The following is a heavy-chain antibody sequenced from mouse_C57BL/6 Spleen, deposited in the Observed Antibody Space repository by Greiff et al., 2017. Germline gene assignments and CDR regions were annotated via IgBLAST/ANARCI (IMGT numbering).Heavy chain of an antibody. Sequence: EVKVVESGGDLVKPGGSLKLSCAASGFTFSSYGMSWVRQTPDKRLEWVATISSGGSNTYYPDSVKGRFTISIASDKTTLNQQMSSQKSEDTDMYYCARHSYGSSCYFDVWGKGTTLTVSS. D-gene: IGHD1-1*01. CDR2: ISSGGSNT. V-gene: IGHV5-6*01. CDR3: ARHSYGSSCYFDV. CDR1: GFTFSSYG. J-gene: IGHJ1*03.